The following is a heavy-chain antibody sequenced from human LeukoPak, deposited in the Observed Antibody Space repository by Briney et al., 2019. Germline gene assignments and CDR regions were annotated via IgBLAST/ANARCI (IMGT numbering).Heavy chain of an antibody. J-gene: IGHJ4*02. CDR3: ARGFRNGPFDC. CDR1: GFIFDDYG. D-gene: IGHD2-8*01. CDR2: INRNGDNT. Sequence: GGSLRLSCEASGFIFDDYGMSWVRQVPGKGLEWVSGINRNGDNTDYADSVKGRFTISRDNAKNSHFLQMNSLRVEDTAFYYCARGFRNGPFDCWGQGTLVTVSS. V-gene: IGHV3-20*04.